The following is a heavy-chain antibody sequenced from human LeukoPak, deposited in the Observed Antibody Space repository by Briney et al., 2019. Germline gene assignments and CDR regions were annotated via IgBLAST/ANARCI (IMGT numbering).Heavy chain of an antibody. CDR1: GGSISSYY. J-gene: IGHJ6*02. CDR3: VRDLDFSNSGVSPPV. V-gene: IGHV4-4*07. D-gene: IGHD3-10*01. CDR2: IYSSGST. Sequence: SETLSLTCSVSGGSISSYYWSWIRQPAGKGLEWIGRIYSSGSTNYNPSLKSRVTLSLDTSKNKLSLELNSVTAADTALYYCVRDLDFSNSGVSPPVWGQGTTVSVSS.